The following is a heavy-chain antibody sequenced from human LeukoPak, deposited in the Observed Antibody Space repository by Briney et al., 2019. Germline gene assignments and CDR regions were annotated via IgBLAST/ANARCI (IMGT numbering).Heavy chain of an antibody. V-gene: IGHV1-8*01. J-gene: IGHJ4*02. Sequence: ASVKVSCKASGYTFTSYDINWVRQATGQGLEWMGWMNPNSGNTGYAQKFQGRVTMTRNTSISTAYMELSSLRSEDTAVYYCARVNDILTGYYKDYWGRGTLVTVSS. CDR1: GYTFTSYD. D-gene: IGHD3-9*01. CDR3: ARVNDILTGYYKDY. CDR2: MNPNSGNT.